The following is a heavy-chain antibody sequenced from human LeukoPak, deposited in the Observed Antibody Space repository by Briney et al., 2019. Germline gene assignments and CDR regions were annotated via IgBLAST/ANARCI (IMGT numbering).Heavy chain of an antibody. J-gene: IGHJ4*02. CDR1: GGSISSLY. CDR3: ARDRRGYYDSSGHFDY. Sequence: SETLSLTCSVSGGSISSLYWSWIRQPPGKGLEWIGYIYYTGSTNYNPSLKSRVTMFVDMSKNQFSLKLSSVTAADTAVYYCARDRRGYYDSSGHFDYWDQGTLVTVSS. CDR2: IYYTGST. V-gene: IGHV4-59*01. D-gene: IGHD3-22*01.